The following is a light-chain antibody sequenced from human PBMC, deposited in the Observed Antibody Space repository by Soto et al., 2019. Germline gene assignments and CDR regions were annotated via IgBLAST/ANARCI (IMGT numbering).Light chain of an antibody. CDR2: AAY. V-gene: IGKV1-27*01. Sequence: DIQMTQAPSSLSASVGDRVTITCRARQDISTYLAWYQQKPGKVPKLLISAAYTLQSGVPPRFSGSGSGTDFTLTISSPQPEDVATYYGQKYDNAPLTFGGGTKVEIK. CDR3: QKYDNAPLT. CDR1: QDISTY. J-gene: IGKJ4*01.